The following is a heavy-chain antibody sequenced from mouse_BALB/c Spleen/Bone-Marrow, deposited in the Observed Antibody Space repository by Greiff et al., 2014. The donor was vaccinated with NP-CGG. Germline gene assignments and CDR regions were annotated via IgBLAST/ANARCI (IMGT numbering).Heavy chain of an antibody. J-gene: IGHJ3*01. CDR1: GYTFTDYA. CDR3: ARSGYGYDWFAY. Sequence: QVQLQQPGPELVRPGVSVKISCKGSGYTFTDYAMHWVKQSRAKSLEWIGVISTYSGNTNYNQKFKGKATMTVDKSSSTAYMELARLTSEDSAIYYCARSGYGYDWFAYWGQGTLVTVSA. V-gene: IGHV1-67*01. CDR2: ISTYSGNT. D-gene: IGHD2-2*01.